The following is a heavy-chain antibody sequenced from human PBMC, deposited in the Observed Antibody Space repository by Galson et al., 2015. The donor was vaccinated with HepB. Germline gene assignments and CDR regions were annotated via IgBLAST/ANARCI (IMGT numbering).Heavy chain of an antibody. Sequence: SLRLSCAASGFTFSSYSMNWVRQAPGKGLEWVSSISSSSSYIYYADSVKGRFTISRDNAKNSLYLQMNSLRAEDTAVYYCARVEWDTWIQLCPPDYWGQGTLVTVSS. D-gene: IGHD5-18*01. J-gene: IGHJ4*02. CDR3: ARVEWDTWIQLCPPDY. CDR1: GFTFSSYS. CDR2: ISSSSSYI. V-gene: IGHV3-21*01.